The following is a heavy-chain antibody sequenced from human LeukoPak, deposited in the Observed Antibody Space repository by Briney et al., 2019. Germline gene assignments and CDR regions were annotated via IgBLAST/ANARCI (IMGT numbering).Heavy chain of an antibody. CDR3: ARRCSGGSCYNY. D-gene: IGHD2-15*01. J-gene: IGHJ4*02. CDR2: INHSGST. CDR1: GGSFSGYY. Sequence: SETLSLTCAVYGGSFSGYYWSWIRQPPGKGLEWIGEINHSGSTNYNPTLKSRVTISVDTSKNQFSLKLSSVTAADTAVYYCARRCSGGSCYNYWGQGTLVTVSS. V-gene: IGHV4-34*01.